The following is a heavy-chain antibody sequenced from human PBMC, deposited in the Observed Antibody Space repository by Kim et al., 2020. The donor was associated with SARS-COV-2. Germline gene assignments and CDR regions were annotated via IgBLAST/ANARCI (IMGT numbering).Heavy chain of an antibody. D-gene: IGHD6-13*01. V-gene: IGHV4-39*07. Sequence: NPPLKSRVTTSVDTSKNQFSLKLSSVTAADTAVYYCARDLGSWYSFDYWGQGTLVTVSS. J-gene: IGHJ4*02. CDR3: ARDLGSWYSFDY.